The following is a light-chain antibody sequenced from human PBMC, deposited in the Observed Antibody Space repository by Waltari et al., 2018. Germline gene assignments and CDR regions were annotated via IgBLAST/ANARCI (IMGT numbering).Light chain of an antibody. Sequence: SYVLTQPPSVSVAPGETARITCGGNNIGRKTVHWYQQKPGQTPVVVISYASDRPSAIPERFSGANSGNTATLTSSRVEAGDEADYYCQVWDSSRDHGVFGTGTKVTVL. J-gene: IGLJ1*01. CDR3: QVWDSSRDHGV. V-gene: IGLV3-21*04. CDR2: YAS. CDR1: NIGRKT.